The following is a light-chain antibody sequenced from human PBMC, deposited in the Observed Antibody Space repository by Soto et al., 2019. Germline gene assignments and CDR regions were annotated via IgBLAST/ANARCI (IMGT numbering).Light chain of an antibody. V-gene: IGKV3-11*01. Sequence: EIVWTQSPATLSVSPGERATLSCRASQTVSSNLAWYQQRPGQAPRLLISDTSTRATGVPARFSGSGSGTDFTLTISSLEPEDFAVYYCQQRSNRPLTFGQGTRLEIK. CDR3: QQRSNRPLT. J-gene: IGKJ5*01. CDR1: QTVSSN. CDR2: DTS.